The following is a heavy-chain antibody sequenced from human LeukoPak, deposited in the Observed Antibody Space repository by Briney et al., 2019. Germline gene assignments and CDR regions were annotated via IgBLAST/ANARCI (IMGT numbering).Heavy chain of an antibody. Sequence: GASLRLSCAASGFTFSSYWMSWVRQAPGKGLEWVATINQDGTEKYYVDSVKGRFTISRDNAKNSLYLQMNSLRAEDTAVYYCARDSSLSGRNWFDPWGQGTLVTVSS. V-gene: IGHV3-7*01. CDR3: ARDSSLSGRNWFDP. CDR1: GFTFSSYW. D-gene: IGHD2-2*01. CDR2: INQDGTEK. J-gene: IGHJ5*02.